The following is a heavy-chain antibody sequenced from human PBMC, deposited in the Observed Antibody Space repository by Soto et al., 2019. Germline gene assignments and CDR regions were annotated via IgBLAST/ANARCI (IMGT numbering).Heavy chain of an antibody. Sequence: EVQLVESGGGLVQPGRSLRLSCAASGFTFDDYAMHWVRQAPGKGLAWVSGISWNSGSIGYADSVKGRFTISRDNAKNSLYLQMNSLRAEDTALYYCAKGSCISTSCDEGWYFDLWGRGTLVTVSS. J-gene: IGHJ2*01. V-gene: IGHV3-9*01. CDR2: ISWNSGSI. CDR3: AKGSCISTSCDEGWYFDL. CDR1: GFTFDDYA. D-gene: IGHD2-2*01.